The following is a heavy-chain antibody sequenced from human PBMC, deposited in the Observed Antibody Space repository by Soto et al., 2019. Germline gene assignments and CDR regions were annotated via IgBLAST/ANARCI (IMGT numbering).Heavy chain of an antibody. Sequence: QLLQSGGGLVQPGGSLTLSCAASGFTFGTTDMSWVRQAPGEGLEWVSTIDGSGGITYYADAVKARFTISRDNSRNTVYLQMNSLRGDDMALYYCVKNSGWFNTWGQGALVTVSS. CDR3: VKNSGWFNT. J-gene: IGHJ5*02. D-gene: IGHD3-10*01. CDR1: GFTFGTTD. V-gene: IGHV3-23*01. CDR2: IDGSGGIT.